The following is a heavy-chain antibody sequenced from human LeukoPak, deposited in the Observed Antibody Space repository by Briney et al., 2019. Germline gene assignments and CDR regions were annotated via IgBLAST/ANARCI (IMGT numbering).Heavy chain of an antibody. Sequence: PGGSLRLSCAASGFTFSTYGMHWVRQAPGKGLEWVSGIGTAGEIYYPGSVKGRFTISRENAKNSLYLQMNSLRAGDTAVYYCARAAYSSTWYSRYFDLWGRGTLVTVSS. CDR1: GFTFSTYG. D-gene: IGHD6-13*01. CDR2: IGTAGEI. J-gene: IGHJ2*01. V-gene: IGHV3-13*01. CDR3: ARAAYSSTWYSRYFDL.